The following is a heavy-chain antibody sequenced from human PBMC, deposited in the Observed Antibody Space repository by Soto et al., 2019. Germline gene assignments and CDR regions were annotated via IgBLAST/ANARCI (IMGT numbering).Heavy chain of an antibody. V-gene: IGHV5-10-1*01. CDR3: ARQIYDSDTGPNFQYYFDS. D-gene: IGHD3-22*01. J-gene: IGHJ4*02. Sequence: GEFLKISCKGSGYSFAGYWITWVRQKPGKGLEWMGRIDPSDSQTYYSPSFRGHVTISVTKSITTVFLQWSSLRASDTAMYYCARQIYDSDTGPNFQYYFDSWGQGTPVTVSS. CDR2: IDPSDSQT. CDR1: GYSFAGYW.